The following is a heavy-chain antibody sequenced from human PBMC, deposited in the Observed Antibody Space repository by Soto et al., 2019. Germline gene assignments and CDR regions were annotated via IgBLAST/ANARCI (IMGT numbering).Heavy chain of an antibody. Sequence: SVKVSCKASGFTFTSSAVQWVRQARGQRREWVGWIVVGSGNTNYAQKFQERVTITRHMSTSTAYMELSSLRSEDTAVYYGAADSWGYYVGFHGMDVWG. CDR1: GFTFTSSA. CDR2: IVVGSGNT. J-gene: IGHJ6*02. D-gene: IGHD1-26*01. V-gene: IGHV1-58*01. CDR3: AADSWGYYVGFHGMDV.